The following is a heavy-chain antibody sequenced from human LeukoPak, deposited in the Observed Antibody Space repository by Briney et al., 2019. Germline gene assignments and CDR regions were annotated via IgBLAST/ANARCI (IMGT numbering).Heavy chain of an antibody. Sequence: ASVKVSCKASGYTLTGYYMHWVRQAPGQGLEWMGWINPNSGGTNYAQKFQGRVTMTRDTSISTAYMELSRLRSDDTAVYYCARDRRIAAVSGYYMDVWGKGTTVTVSS. D-gene: IGHD6-6*01. V-gene: IGHV1-2*02. CDR1: GYTLTGYY. CDR3: ARDRRIAAVSGYYMDV. J-gene: IGHJ6*03. CDR2: INPNSGGT.